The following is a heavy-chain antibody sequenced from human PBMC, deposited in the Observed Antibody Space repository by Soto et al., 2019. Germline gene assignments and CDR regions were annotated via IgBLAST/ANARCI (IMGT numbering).Heavy chain of an antibody. CDR3: ARGQEVGAHFFDS. CDR1: GFTFSGFD. Sequence: GGSLRLSCEASGFTFSGFDMHWVRQPTGKGLEWVSTIGTAGDTYYAVSVKGRFTISRDNAKNSLSLQMNSLRAGDTAVYFCARGQEVGAHFFDSWGQGTQVTVSS. D-gene: IGHD2-15*01. CDR2: IGTAGDT. V-gene: IGHV3-13*01. J-gene: IGHJ4*02.